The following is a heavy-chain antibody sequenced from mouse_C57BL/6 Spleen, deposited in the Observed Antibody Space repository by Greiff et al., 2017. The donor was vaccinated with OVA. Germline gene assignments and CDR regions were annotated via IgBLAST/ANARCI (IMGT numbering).Heavy chain of an antibody. D-gene: IGHD4-1*01. CDR2: IDPSDSYT. Sequence: QVQLQQPGAELVMPGASVKLSCKASGYTFTSYWMHWVKQRPGQGLEWIGEIDPSDSYTNYNQKFKGKSTLTVDKSSSTAYMQLSSLTSEDSAVYYCARGSNWDANAMDYWGQGTSVTVSS. V-gene: IGHV1-69*01. CDR1: GYTFTSYW. CDR3: ARGSNWDANAMDY. J-gene: IGHJ4*01.